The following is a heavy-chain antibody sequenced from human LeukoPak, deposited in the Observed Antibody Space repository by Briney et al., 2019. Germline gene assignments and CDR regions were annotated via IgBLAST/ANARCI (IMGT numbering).Heavy chain of an antibody. V-gene: IGHV4-34*01. CDR3: ARGRLYCSSTSCFYYYYYYMDV. Sequence: PSETLSLTCAVYGGSFSGYYWRGIRQPPGKGLEGIGEINHSGSTNYSPSLERRVTISVDTSKNPFSLKLSSVTAADTAVYYCARGRLYCSSTSCFYYYYYYMDVWGKGTTVTVSS. CDR2: INHSGST. CDR1: GGSFSGYY. D-gene: IGHD2-2*01. J-gene: IGHJ6*03.